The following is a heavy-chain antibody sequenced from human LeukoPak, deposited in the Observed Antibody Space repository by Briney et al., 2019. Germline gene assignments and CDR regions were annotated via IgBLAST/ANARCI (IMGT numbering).Heavy chain of an antibody. J-gene: IGHJ3*02. D-gene: IGHD4-17*01. V-gene: IGHV1-2*02. CDR1: GYTCTGYY. Sequence: GASVKVSCKASGYTCTGYYMHWGRQAPGQGLELMGLINPNSCGTNYSQKFQGRVTMTRDTSISTAYMEMSRLRSDDTAVYYCARWAVTLGAFDIWGQGTMVTVSS. CDR2: INPNSCGT. CDR3: ARWAVTLGAFDI.